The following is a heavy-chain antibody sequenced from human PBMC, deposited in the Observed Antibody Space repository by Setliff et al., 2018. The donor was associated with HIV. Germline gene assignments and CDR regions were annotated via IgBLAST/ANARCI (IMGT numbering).Heavy chain of an antibody. J-gene: IGHJ4*02. CDR3: AREFSSSSFDQ. D-gene: IGHD6-6*01. CDR1: GGSISTSNW. V-gene: IGHV4-4*02. Sequence: SETLSLTCAVSGGSISTSNWWTWVRQPPGKGLEWIGEIYHSGSTNYNPSLKSRVTLSVDKSKNQFSLKLSSVTAADTAVYYCAREFSSSSFDQWGQGTLVTVSS. CDR2: IYHSGST.